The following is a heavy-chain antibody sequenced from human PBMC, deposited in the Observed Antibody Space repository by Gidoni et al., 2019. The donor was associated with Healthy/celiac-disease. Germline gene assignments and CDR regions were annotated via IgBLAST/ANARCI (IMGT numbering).Heavy chain of an antibody. V-gene: IGHV3-48*02. CDR3: ARVRGLRLGELSSDY. J-gene: IGHJ4*02. CDR1: GCTFSSYS. D-gene: IGHD3-16*02. CDR2: ISSSSSTI. Sequence: EVQLVESGGGLVQPGGSLRLSCAASGCTFSSYSMHWVRQAPGKGLEWVSYISSSSSTIYYADSVKGRFTISRDNAKNSLYLQMNSLRDEDTAVYYCARVRGLRLGELSSDYWGQGTLVTVSS.